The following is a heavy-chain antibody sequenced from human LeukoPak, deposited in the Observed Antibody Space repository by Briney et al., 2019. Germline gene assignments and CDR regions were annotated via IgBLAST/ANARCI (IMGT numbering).Heavy chain of an antibody. CDR3: ARDDPRGSCNY. Sequence: PGGSLRLSCAASGFTFSNACMNWVRQAPGKGLEWVSSISSSSSYIYYADSVKGRFTISRDNAKNSLYLQMNSLRAEDTAVYYCARDDPRGSCNYWGQGTLVTVSS. V-gene: IGHV3-21*01. CDR2: ISSSSSYI. J-gene: IGHJ4*02. CDR1: GFTFSNAC. D-gene: IGHD2-15*01.